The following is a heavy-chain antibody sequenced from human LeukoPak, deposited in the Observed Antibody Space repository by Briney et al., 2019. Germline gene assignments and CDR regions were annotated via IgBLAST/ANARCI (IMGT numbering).Heavy chain of an antibody. D-gene: IGHD1-26*01. V-gene: IGHV4-4*07. CDR2: IYTTGTT. Sequence: SETLSLTCSVSGGPLTIYYWSWIRQSAGKGLEWIGRIYTTGTTNYNPSLKSRVSMSLDTSTNQYSLKLSSVTAADTAVYYCARDLLVGGSFFDYWGQGFLVTVSS. CDR1: GGPLTIYY. CDR3: ARDLLVGGSFFDY. J-gene: IGHJ4*02.